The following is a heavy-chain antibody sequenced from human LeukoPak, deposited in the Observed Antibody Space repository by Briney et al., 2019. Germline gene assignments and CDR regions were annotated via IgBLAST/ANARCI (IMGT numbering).Heavy chain of an antibody. CDR1: GFTFSTYW. Sequence: GGSLRLSCAASGFTFSTYWMSWVRQAPGKGLEWVANIKQDGSEVNYVDSVKGRFSISRDNAKKSLDLQMDSLRGEDTAVYYCTRDRGVTVLSYFYYYMDVWGKGTTVTVSS. CDR2: IKQDGSEV. D-gene: IGHD3-16*01. CDR3: TRDRGVTVLSYFYYYMDV. J-gene: IGHJ6*03. V-gene: IGHV3-7*01.